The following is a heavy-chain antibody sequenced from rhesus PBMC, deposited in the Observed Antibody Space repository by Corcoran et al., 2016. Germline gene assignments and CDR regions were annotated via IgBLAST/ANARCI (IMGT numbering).Heavy chain of an antibody. J-gene: IGHJ4*01. CDR3: ARDPGGSSYFDY. V-gene: IGHV4S9*01. Sequence: QVQLQESGPGLVKPSETLSLTCAVSGGSISDYYYWNWIRQPPGKGLEWIGNIYGNSASTYYNPSLKSRVTISKDTSKNQFSLKLSSVTAADTAVYYCARDPGGSSYFDYWGQGVLVTVSS. CDR2: IYGNSAST. CDR1: GGSISDYYY. D-gene: IGHD4-29*01.